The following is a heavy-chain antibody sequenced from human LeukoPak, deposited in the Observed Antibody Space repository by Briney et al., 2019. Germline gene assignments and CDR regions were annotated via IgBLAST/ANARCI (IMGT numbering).Heavy chain of an antibody. CDR3: ARDRGTTFDAFDI. Sequence: ASVKVSCKASGGTFSSYAISWVRQAPGQGLEGMGGIIPIFGTANYAQKFQGRVTITTDESTSTAYMELSSPRSEDTAVYYCARDRGTTFDAFDIWGQGTMVTVSS. CDR1: GGTFSSYA. V-gene: IGHV1-69*05. CDR2: IIPIFGTA. D-gene: IGHD1-14*01. J-gene: IGHJ3*02.